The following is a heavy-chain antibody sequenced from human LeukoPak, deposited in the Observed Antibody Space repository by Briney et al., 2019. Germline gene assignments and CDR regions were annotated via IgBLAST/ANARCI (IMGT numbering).Heavy chain of an antibody. Sequence: PSETLSLTCTVSGGSFTSYYWSWIRQPAGKGLEWIGRIHTSGSTDYNPSLKSRVTISVDTSKNQFSLKLSSVTAADTAVYYCARVKAAYDILTGYRNYYYYYMDVWGKGTTVTVSS. CDR3: ARVKAAYDILTGYRNYYYYYMDV. D-gene: IGHD3-9*01. CDR2: IHTSGST. J-gene: IGHJ6*03. V-gene: IGHV4-4*07. CDR1: GGSFTSYY.